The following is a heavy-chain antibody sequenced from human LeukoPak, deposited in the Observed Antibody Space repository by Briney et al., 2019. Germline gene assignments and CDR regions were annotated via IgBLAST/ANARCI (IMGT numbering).Heavy chain of an antibody. V-gene: IGHV4-61*05. CDR3: ARLTGDEGLWDFDY. CDR1: GGSISSSSYY. D-gene: IGHD1-14*01. CDR2: IYYSGST. Sequence: SETLSLTCTVSGGSISSSSYYWSWIRQPPGKGLEWIGYIYYSGSTNYNPSLKSRVTISVDTSKNQFSLKLSSVTAADTAVYYCARLTGDEGLWDFDYWGQGTLVTVSS. J-gene: IGHJ4*02.